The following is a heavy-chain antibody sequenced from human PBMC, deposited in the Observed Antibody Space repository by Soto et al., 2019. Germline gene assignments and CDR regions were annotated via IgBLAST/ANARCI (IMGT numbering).Heavy chain of an antibody. CDR3: ARGGVWPQLGDFDY. Sequence: QVQLVESGGGVVQPGRSLRLSCAASGFTFSSYAMHWVRQAPGKGLEWVAVISYDGSNKYYADSVKGRFTISRDNSKNTLYLQMNSLRAEDTAVYYCARGGVWPQLGDFDYWGQGTLVTVSS. CDR2: ISYDGSNK. D-gene: IGHD6-13*01. V-gene: IGHV3-30-3*01. J-gene: IGHJ4*02. CDR1: GFTFSSYA.